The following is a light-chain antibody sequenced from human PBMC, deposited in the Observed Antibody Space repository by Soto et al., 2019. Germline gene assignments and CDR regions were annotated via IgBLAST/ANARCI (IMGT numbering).Light chain of an antibody. CDR1: SSDIGRYNY. CDR2: EVS. J-gene: IGLJ2*01. CDR3: ASYTTRTSVV. Sequence: QSALTQPASVSGSPGQSITISCTGTSSDIGRYNYVSWYQQYPGKAPKLIIFEVSIRPSGFSNRFSGSKSGTTASLTISGLQIEDEADYYCASYTTRTSVVFGGGTKVTVL. V-gene: IGLV2-14*01.